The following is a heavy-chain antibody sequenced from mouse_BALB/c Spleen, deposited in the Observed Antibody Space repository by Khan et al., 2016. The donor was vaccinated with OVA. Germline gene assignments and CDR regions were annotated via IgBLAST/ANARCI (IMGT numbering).Heavy chain of an antibody. J-gene: IGHJ1*01. CDR1: DYTFTNYG. Sequence: QIQLVQSGPELKKPGETVKISCKASDYTFTNYGMNWVRQAPGKGLKWMGWINTYTGEPTYADDFKGRFAFSLETSASTAYLQINNLKNEETATYFCARKNYSYDRYFDVWGAGTTVTVSS. CDR3: ARKNYSYDRYFDV. D-gene: IGHD2-12*01. V-gene: IGHV9-3-1*01. CDR2: INTYTGEP.